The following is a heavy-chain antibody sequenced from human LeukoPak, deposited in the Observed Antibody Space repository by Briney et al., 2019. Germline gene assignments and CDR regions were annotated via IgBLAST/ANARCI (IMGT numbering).Heavy chain of an antibody. D-gene: IGHD3-16*01. CDR2: ISGSGCST. Sequence: GGSLRLSCAASGFTFSSYAMSWVRQAPGKGLEWVSLISGSGCSTYYADSVKGRFTISRDNSKNTLYLQMNSLRAEDTAVFYCAKDRDDYVWGSYLGAFDIWGQGTMVTVS. CDR1: GFTFSSYA. V-gene: IGHV3-23*01. CDR3: AKDRDDYVWGSYLGAFDI. J-gene: IGHJ3*02.